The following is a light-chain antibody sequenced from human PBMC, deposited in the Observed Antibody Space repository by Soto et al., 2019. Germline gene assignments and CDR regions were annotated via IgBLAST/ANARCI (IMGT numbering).Light chain of an antibody. J-gene: IGKJ2*01. V-gene: IGKV1-5*03. CDR3: QQYSSYSSYT. CDR2: KAS. CDR1: QSISSW. Sequence: TQSPSTLSASVGDRVTITCRASQSISSWLAWYLQKPGKAPQLLIYKASNLQDGVPSRFSGSGSGTEFTLTISSLQPDDFATYYCQQYSSYSSYTFGQATKLEIK.